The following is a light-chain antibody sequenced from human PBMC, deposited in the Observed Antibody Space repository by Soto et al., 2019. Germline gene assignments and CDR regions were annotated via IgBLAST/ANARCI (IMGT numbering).Light chain of an antibody. CDR3: QSYDNSLSGSWV. J-gene: IGLJ3*02. V-gene: IGLV1-40*01. CDR1: SSNIGAGYD. CDR2: GNS. Sequence: QPVLTQPPSVSGAPGQRVTISCTGSSSNIGAGYDVQWYQQVPGTAPKLLIYGNSNRPSGVPDRFSASKSGTSASLAITGLQAEDEADYYCQSYDNSLSGSWVFGGGTKLTVL.